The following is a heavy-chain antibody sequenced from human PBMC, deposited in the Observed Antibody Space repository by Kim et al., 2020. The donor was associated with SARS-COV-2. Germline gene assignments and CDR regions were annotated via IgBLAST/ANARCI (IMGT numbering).Heavy chain of an antibody. Sequence: GGSLRLSCAASGFTFSNAWMSWVRQAPGKGLEWVGRIKSKTDGGTTDYAAPVKGRFTISRDDSENTLYLQMNSLKTEDTAVYYCTTGPKPEDCGGDCYSYYFDYWGQGTLVTVSS. J-gene: IGHJ4*02. D-gene: IGHD2-21*02. V-gene: IGHV3-15*01. CDR1: GFTFSNAW. CDR2: IKSKTDGGTT. CDR3: TTGPKPEDCGGDCYSYYFDY.